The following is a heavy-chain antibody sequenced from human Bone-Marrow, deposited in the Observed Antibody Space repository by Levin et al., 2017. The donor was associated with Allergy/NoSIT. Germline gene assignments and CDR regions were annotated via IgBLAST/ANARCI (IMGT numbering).Heavy chain of an antibody. CDR2: MSHSGNA. V-gene: IGHV4-59*01. CDR1: NDSISNSY. Sequence: SQTLSLTCSVSNDSISNSYWTWIRPSPGKGLEWIGYMSHSGNAKYNPSLKSRVAISVDTSKNQFSLNVTSVIPADAAVYYCARARGGLRFLEWPYYFDSWGQGTLVTVSS. J-gene: IGHJ4*02. D-gene: IGHD3-3*01. CDR3: ARARGGLRFLEWPYYFDS.